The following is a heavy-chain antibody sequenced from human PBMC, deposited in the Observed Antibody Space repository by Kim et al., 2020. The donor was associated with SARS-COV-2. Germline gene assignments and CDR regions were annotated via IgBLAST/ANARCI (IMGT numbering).Heavy chain of an antibody. Sequence: ASVKVSCKASGYTFTDYYMHWVRQAPGQGLAWMGWINPNTGDTNFPQQFQGRVTMTTDTSMSAAYMELSSLTSDDTAVYYCARGPSVSAARVDYWGQGTL. J-gene: IGHJ4*02. CDR2: INPNTGDT. CDR3: ARGPSVSAARVDY. D-gene: IGHD2-15*01. V-gene: IGHV1-2*02. CDR1: GYTFTDYY.